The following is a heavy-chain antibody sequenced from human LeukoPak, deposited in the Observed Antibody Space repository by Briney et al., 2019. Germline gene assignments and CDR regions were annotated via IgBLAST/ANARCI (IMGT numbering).Heavy chain of an antibody. D-gene: IGHD5-24*01. J-gene: IGHJ5*02. V-gene: IGHV4-38-2*01. CDR3: ARLRDLYNCLDP. CDR1: GYSINSGYY. CDR2: ISHSGSI. Sequence: PSGTLSLTCAVSGYSINSGYYWGWIRQPPGKGLEWIGSISHSGSIYYNPSLKSRVTISVDTSKNQYSLKQSSVTAADTAVYYCARLRDLYNCLDPWAREPWSPSPQ.